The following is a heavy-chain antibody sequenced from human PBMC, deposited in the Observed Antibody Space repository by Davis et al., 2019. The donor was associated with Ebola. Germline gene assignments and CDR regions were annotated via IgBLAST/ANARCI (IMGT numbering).Heavy chain of an antibody. J-gene: IGHJ6*02. CDR1: GGTFSSYA. Sequence: AASVKVSCKASGGTFSSYAISWVRQAPGQGLEWMGGIIPIFGTANYAQKFQGRVTITADESTSTAYMELRSLRSDDTAVYYCARDRSFDFWSGGAYYYGMDVWGQGTTVTVSS. V-gene: IGHV1-69*13. CDR2: IIPIFGTA. D-gene: IGHD3-3*01. CDR3: ARDRSFDFWSGGAYYYGMDV.